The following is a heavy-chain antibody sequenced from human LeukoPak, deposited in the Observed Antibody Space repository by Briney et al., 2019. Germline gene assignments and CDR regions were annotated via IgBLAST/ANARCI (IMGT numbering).Heavy chain of an antibody. CDR2: ISWNSGSI. D-gene: IGHD1-26*01. CDR3: TKADRGSTRDAFDT. Sequence: GGSLRLSCAASGFTFDDYAMHWVRQAPGKGLEWVSSISWNSGSIRYADSVKGRFTVSRDNAKNSLYLQMNSLRVEDMAFYYCTKADRGSTRDAFDTWAQGKMATVSS. J-gene: IGHJ3*02. V-gene: IGHV3-9*03. CDR1: GFTFDDYA.